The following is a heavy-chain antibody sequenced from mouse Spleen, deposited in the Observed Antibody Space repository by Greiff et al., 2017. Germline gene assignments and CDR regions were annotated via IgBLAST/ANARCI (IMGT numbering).Heavy chain of an antibody. CDR3: ARGIYYYGSSYGAWFAY. V-gene: IGHV3-6*01. CDR1: GYSITSGYY. Sequence: EVKLQESGPGLVKPSQSLSLTCSVTGYSITSGYYWNWIRQFPGNKLEWMGYISYDGSNNYNPSLKNRISITRDTSKNQFFLKLNSVTTEDTATYYCARGIYYYGSSYGAWFAYWGQGTLVTVSA. CDR2: ISYDGSN. D-gene: IGHD1-1*01. J-gene: IGHJ3*01.